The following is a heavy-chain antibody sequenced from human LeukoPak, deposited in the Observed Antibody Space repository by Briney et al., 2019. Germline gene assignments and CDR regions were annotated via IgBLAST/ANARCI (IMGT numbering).Heavy chain of an antibody. CDR1: GGSCDDYY. J-gene: IGHJ4*02. V-gene: IGHV4-34*01. CDR2: IHPSGIF. Sequence: SETLSLTCAVYGGSCDDYYCSWIRQPPGKGLEWIGEIHPSGIFYYNSSLMSRVTISIDTSKSQFSLRLTSVTVADTGFYYCARGRDRSKAGDHWGQGSLVTVSS. CDR3: ARGRDRSKAGDH. D-gene: IGHD5-24*01.